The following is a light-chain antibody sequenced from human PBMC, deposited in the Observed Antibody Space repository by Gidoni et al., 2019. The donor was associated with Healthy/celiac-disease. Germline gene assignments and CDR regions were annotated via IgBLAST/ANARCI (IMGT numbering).Light chain of an antibody. CDR2: EAS. J-gene: IGKJ4*01. V-gene: IGKV3-11*01. Sequence: EIVLTQSPATLSLSPGERATLSCRASQSVSSYLAWYQQKPGQAPRLLIYEASNRATGIPARFSGSGSGTDFTLTISSLEPEDFAVYYCQQRSNWPTFXGXTKVEIK. CDR1: QSVSSY. CDR3: QQRSNWPT.